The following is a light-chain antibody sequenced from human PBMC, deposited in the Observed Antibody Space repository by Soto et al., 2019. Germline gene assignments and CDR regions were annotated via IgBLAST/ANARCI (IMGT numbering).Light chain of an antibody. V-gene: IGKV1-39*01. CDR3: QQSYGITPST. CDR2: ATS. Sequence: DIQMTQSPSSLSASVGDSVSITCRTSQSVSRYVNWYQQKAGTAPTLLIYATSKLQGGVPSRFSGSGSGTDFTHSISSLQPEDVATYFCQQSYGITPSTFGPGTRVDL. J-gene: IGKJ3*01. CDR1: QSVSRY.